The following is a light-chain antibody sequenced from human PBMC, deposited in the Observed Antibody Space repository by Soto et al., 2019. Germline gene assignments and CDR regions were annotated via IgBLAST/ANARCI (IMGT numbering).Light chain of an antibody. J-gene: IGKJ2*01. V-gene: IGKV3-15*01. CDR2: GAS. CDR1: QSVSSH. Sequence: EVVLTQSPATLSVSPGERATLSCRASQSVSSHLAWYQQKPGQAPRLLIYGASTRATGIPDRFSGSGSGTEFPLTISSLQSEDFAVYYCQHYNNGPRYTFGQGTKLEI. CDR3: QHYNNGPRYT.